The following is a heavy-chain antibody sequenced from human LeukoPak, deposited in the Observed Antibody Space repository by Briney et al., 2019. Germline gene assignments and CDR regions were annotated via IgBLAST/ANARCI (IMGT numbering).Heavy chain of an antibody. V-gene: IGHV3-21*01. J-gene: IGHJ4*02. CDR3: ATSPYCSGGSCYSKYSFDY. D-gene: IGHD2-15*01. Sequence: PGGALRLSCAASGFTFSSYSMNWVRQAPGKGLEWVASISSSSSYIYYADSVKGRCTISRDNAKNSLCLQMNSLRAEDTAVYSCATSPYCSGGSCYSKYSFDYWGPGTLVTVSS. CDR1: GFTFSSYS. CDR2: ISSSSSYI.